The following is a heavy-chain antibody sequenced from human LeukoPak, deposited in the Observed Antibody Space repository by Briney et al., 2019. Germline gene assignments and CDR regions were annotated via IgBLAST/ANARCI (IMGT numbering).Heavy chain of an antibody. V-gene: IGHV3-30*03. Sequence: GGSLRLSCAASGFTFSSYGMHWVRQAPGKGLEWVAVISYDGSNKYYADSVKGRFTISRDSSKNALYLQMNNLTAEDTAVYYCVSENDWGSSQGAFDFWGQGTMVTVSS. CDR2: ISYDGSNK. D-gene: IGHD7-27*01. J-gene: IGHJ3*01. CDR3: VSENDWGSSQGAFDF. CDR1: GFTFSSYG.